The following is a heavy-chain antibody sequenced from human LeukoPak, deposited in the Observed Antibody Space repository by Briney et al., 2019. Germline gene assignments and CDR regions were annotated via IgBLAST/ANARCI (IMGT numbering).Heavy chain of an antibody. V-gene: IGHV3-73*01. CDR1: GFTFSGSA. CDR3: AKQLQGGRTFEH. J-gene: IGHJ4*02. D-gene: IGHD1-26*01. Sequence: GGSLKLSCAASGFTFSGSAMHWVRQASGKGLEWVGRIRSKANSYATAYAASVKGRFTISRDDSKNTAYLQMNSLKTEDTAVYYCAKQLQGGRTFEHWGQGTQVTVSS. CDR2: IRSKANSYAT.